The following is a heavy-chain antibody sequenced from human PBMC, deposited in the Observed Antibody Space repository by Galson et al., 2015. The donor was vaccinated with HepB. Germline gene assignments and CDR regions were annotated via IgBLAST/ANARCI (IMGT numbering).Heavy chain of an antibody. CDR2: ISPYNGNT. CDR1: GYTFTSYG. J-gene: IGHJ4*02. D-gene: IGHD3-10*01. Sequence: SVKVSCKASGYTFTSYGLSWLRLAPGQGLEYMGWISPYNGNTNYAQKLQGRVTMTTDKSTTTAYMELRSLRSDDTAVYYCALRTGTYPYYFDFWGQGTLVAVSS. V-gene: IGHV1-18*01. CDR3: ALRTGTYPYYFDF.